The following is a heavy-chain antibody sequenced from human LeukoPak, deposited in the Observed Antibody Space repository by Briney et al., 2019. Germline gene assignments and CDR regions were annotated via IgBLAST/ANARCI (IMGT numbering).Heavy chain of an antibody. Sequence: SETLSLTCAVYGGSFSGYYWSWIRQPPGNGLEWIGEINHSGSTNYNPSLKSRVTISVDTSKNQFSLKLSSVTAADTAVYYCARGRPRRERWLKLRNLRNDYWGQGTLVTVSS. CDR3: ARGRPRRERWLKLRNLRNDY. J-gene: IGHJ4*02. D-gene: IGHD5-24*01. V-gene: IGHV4-34*01. CDR2: INHSGST. CDR1: GGSFSGYY.